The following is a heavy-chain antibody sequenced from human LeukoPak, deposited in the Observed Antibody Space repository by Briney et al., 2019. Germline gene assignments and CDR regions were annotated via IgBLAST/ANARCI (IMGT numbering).Heavy chain of an antibody. CDR2: IYHSGNT. CDR3: ASYTDDSSGYYSLARDAFDI. V-gene: IGHV4-59*01. Sequence: SETLSLTCTVSGGSINSYYWSWIRQPPGKGLEWIGYIYHSGNTNSNPSLKSRVTISMDTSKNQLSLKLSSVTAADTAVYYCASYTDDSSGYYSLARDAFDIWGQGTMVTVSS. CDR1: GGSINSYY. J-gene: IGHJ3*02. D-gene: IGHD3-22*01.